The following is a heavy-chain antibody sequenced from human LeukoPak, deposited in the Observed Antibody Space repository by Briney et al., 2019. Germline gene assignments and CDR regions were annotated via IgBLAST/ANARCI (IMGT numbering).Heavy chain of an antibody. CDR1: GLSVSRNY. Sequence: GGSLRLSCAASGLSVSRNYISWVRQAPGKGLEWVSFIYTGTTTFYADSVKGRFTISRDNSRNTVYLELNSLRVDDTAAYYCSRDRGHFDYWGPGTLVTVSS. V-gene: IGHV3-53*01. CDR3: SRDRGHFDY. CDR2: IYTGTTT. J-gene: IGHJ4*02. D-gene: IGHD3-10*01.